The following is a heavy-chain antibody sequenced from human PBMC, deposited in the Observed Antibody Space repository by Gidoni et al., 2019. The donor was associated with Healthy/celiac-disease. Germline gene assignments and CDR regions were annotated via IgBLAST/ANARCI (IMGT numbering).Heavy chain of an antibody. CDR2: ISGSGGST. V-gene: IGHV3-23*01. D-gene: IGHD3-3*01. CDR3: AKDSYDFWSGYLAFDY. CDR1: GFPFSTYA. J-gene: IGHJ4*02. Sequence: EVQLLESGGGLVQPGGSLRLSCAASGFPFSTYAMSWVRQAPGKGLEWVSAISGSGGSTYYADSVKGRFTISRDNSKNTLYLQMNSLRAEDTAVYYCAKDSYDFWSGYLAFDYWGQGTLVTVSS.